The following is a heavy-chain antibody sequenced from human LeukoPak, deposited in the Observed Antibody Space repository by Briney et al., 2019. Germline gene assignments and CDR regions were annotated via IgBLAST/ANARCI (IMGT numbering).Heavy chain of an antibody. J-gene: IGHJ6*03. CDR2: MNPNSGNT. Sequence: ASVKVSCKASGYTFTSYGISWVRQATGQGLEWMGWMNPNSGNTGYAQKFQGRVTMTRNTSISTAYMELSSLRSEDTAVYYCARDSTVTTFYYYYYYMDVWGKGTTVTVSS. D-gene: IGHD4-17*01. CDR3: ARDSTVTTFYYYYYYMDV. V-gene: IGHV1-8*02. CDR1: GYTFTSYG.